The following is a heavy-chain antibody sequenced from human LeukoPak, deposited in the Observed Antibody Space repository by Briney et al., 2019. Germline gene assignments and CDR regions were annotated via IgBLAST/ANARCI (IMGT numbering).Heavy chain of an antibody. CDR3: ARGRYCSADICPGGDAFYM. J-gene: IGHJ3*02. V-gene: IGHV4-4*07. D-gene: IGHD2-15*01. CDR2: MYTRGST. Sequence: SQTLAVTCTVSGGTINSYYWSWFRQPAWTGLEWIGRMYTRGSTNYNPSLKSRVNMSVDTSKNQFSLKLSSVTPADTAVYFCARGRYCSADICPGGDAFYMWGQGTMVSVSS. CDR1: GGTINSYY.